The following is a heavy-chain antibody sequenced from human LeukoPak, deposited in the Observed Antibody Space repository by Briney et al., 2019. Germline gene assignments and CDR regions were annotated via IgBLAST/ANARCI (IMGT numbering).Heavy chain of an antibody. Sequence: GASVTVSCKASGYTFTSYGISWVRQAPGQGLEWMGWISAYNGNTNYAQKLQGRVTMTTDTSTSTAYMELRSLRSDDTAVYYCARRALLWFGELSYDYWGQGTLVTVSS. J-gene: IGHJ4*02. CDR1: GYTFTSYG. D-gene: IGHD3-10*01. CDR3: ARRALLWFGELSYDY. CDR2: ISAYNGNT. V-gene: IGHV1-18*01.